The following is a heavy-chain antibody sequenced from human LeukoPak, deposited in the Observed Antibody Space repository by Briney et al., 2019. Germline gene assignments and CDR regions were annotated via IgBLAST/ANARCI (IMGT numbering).Heavy chain of an antibody. CDR2: ISYDGSNK. CDR1: GFTFSSYA. J-gene: IGHJ4*02. D-gene: IGHD6-19*01. Sequence: GGSLRLSCAASGFTFSSYAMHWVRQAPGKGLEWVAAISYDGSNKYYADSVKGRFTISRDNSKNTLYLQMNSLRAEDTAVYYCAKDRSSGWWGPYDYWGQGTLVTVSS. CDR3: AKDRSSGWWGPYDY. V-gene: IGHV3-30-3*01.